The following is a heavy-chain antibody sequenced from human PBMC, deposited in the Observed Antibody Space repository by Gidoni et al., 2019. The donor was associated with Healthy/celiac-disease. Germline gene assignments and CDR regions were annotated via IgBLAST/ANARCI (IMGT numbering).Heavy chain of an antibody. V-gene: IGHV3-21*01. J-gene: IGHJ4*02. Sequence: EVQLVESGGGLVKPGGSLRLSCAASGFPFSSYSMNWVRQAPGKGLEWVSSISSSSSYIYYADSVKGRFTISRDNAKNSLYLQMNSLRAEDTAVYYCARDLGYYGSGSYADWGQGTLVTVSS. D-gene: IGHD3-10*01. CDR2: ISSSSSYI. CDR1: GFPFSSYS. CDR3: ARDLGYYGSGSYAD.